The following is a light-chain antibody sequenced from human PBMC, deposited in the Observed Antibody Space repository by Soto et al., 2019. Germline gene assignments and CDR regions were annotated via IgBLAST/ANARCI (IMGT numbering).Light chain of an antibody. CDR3: QVRTNWSIA. V-gene: IGKV3-11*01. Sequence: EFVLTQSPAPLSLSPGERATLSCRASQSVSSYLAWYQQKPGQAPRLLIYDASNRATGIPARFSGTGSGTDFTLTINNLEPEDFAVYYCQVRTNWSIAFGRGTRLEI. J-gene: IGKJ5*01. CDR1: QSVSSY. CDR2: DAS.